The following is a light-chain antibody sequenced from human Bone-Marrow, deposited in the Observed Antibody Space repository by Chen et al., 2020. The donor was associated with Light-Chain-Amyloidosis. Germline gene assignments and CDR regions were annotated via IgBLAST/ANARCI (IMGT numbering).Light chain of an antibody. J-gene: IGLJ2*01. Sequence: SYELTQPPSLSVSPGQTARITCSGEKLGDRYACWYQQKPGQSPVLVIQQDNKRPSGIPERFSGSTSGNIATLTISGTQTEDEADYYCCSYAGDSTLLFGGGTKLTVL. CDR3: CSYAGDSTLL. CDR1: KLGDRY. CDR2: QDN. V-gene: IGLV3-1*01.